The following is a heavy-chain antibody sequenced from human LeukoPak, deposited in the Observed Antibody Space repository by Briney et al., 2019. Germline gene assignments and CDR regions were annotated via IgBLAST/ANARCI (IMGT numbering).Heavy chain of an antibody. Sequence: SVKVSCKASGGTFSSYAISWVRQAPGQGLEWMGRIIPILGIANYAQKFQGRVTITADKSTSTAYMELSSLRSEDTAVYYCAKDFSPRYPWELPENWFDPWGQGTLVTVSS. J-gene: IGHJ5*02. V-gene: IGHV1-69*04. CDR1: GGTFSSYA. D-gene: IGHD1-26*01. CDR2: IIPILGIA. CDR3: AKDFSPRYPWELPENWFDP.